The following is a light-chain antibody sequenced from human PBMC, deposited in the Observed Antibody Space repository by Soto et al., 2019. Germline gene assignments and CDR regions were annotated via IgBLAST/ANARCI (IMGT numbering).Light chain of an antibody. V-gene: IGLV2-14*01. J-gene: IGLJ1*01. CDR2: EVS. CDR1: SSDVGGYDF. Sequence: QSVLTQPASVSGSPGQSITISCTGTSSDVGGYDFVSWYQHHPGKAPKLMISEVSDRPSGVSDRFSGSKSGNTASLTISGLQAEDEADYYCTSYTSSRTYVFGTGTKVTGL. CDR3: TSYTSSRTYV.